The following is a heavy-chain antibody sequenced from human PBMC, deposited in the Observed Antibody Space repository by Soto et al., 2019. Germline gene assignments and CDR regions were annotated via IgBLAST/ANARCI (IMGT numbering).Heavy chain of an antibody. CDR3: ANDIVGGPRNNWNSLFEF. D-gene: IGHD1-7*01. CDR2: ISWDGGST. Sequence: GGSQRLSCAASECTFDDYTVHWVRQAPGKGLEWVSLISWDGGSTYYADSVKGRFTISRDNSKNSLYLQMNSLRTEDTALYYCANDIVGGPRNNWNSLFEFWLQGTMVLVSS. V-gene: IGHV3-43*01. J-gene: IGHJ5*01. CDR1: ECTFDDYT.